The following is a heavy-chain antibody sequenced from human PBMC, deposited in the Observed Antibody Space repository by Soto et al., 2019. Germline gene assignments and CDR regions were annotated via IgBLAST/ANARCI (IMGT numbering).Heavy chain of an antibody. V-gene: IGHV3-30*18. CDR2: ISYDGSNK. CDR1: GFTFSSYG. D-gene: IGHD6-19*01. J-gene: IGHJ6*02. Sequence: PGGSLRLSCAASGFTFSSYGMHWVRQAPGKGLEWVAVISYDGSNKYYADSVKGRFTISRDNSKNTLYLQMNSLRAEDTAVYYCAKDQYSSGWFRYYYYGMDVWGQGTTATVSS. CDR3: AKDQYSSGWFRYYYYGMDV.